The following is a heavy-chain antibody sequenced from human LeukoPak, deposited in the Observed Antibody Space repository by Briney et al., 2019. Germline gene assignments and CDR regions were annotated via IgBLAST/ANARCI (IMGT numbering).Heavy chain of an antibody. J-gene: IGHJ6*03. CDR1: GGSFSGYY. CDR3: AREMGSVGYYYYYYMDV. CDR2: INHSGST. Sequence: SETLSLTCAVYGGSFSGYYWSWIRQPPGKGLEWIGEINHSGSTNYNPSLKSRVTISVDTSKNQFSLKLRSVTAADTAVYYCAREMGSVGYYYYYYMDVWGKGTTVTVSS. V-gene: IGHV4-34*01. D-gene: IGHD3-10*01.